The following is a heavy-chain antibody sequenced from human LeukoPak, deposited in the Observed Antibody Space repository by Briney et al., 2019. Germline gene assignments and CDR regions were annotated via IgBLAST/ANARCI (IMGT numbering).Heavy chain of an antibody. Sequence: GGSLRLSCAASGFTFSSYAMSWVRQAPGKGLEWVSAISGSGGSTYYADSVKGRFTISRGNSKNTLYLQMNSLRAEDTAVYYCAKSFSSGYYAPDYWGQGTLVTVSS. V-gene: IGHV3-23*01. D-gene: IGHD3-22*01. CDR1: GFTFSSYA. CDR2: ISGSGGST. CDR3: AKSFSSGYYAPDY. J-gene: IGHJ4*02.